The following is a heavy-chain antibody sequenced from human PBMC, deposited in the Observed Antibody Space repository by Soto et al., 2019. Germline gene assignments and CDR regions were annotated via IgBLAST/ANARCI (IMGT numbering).Heavy chain of an antibody. Sequence: GGSLRLSCAASGFRFDDYNMHWVRQAPGKGLEWVSLITWNGGNTYYADSVKGRFTISRDDTTQSVSLQMSGLRSEDTGLYYCAMKTLSFGSGVDVWGQGTTVTVSS. D-gene: IGHD3-3*01. V-gene: IGHV3-43*01. CDR3: AMKTLSFGSGVDV. CDR1: GFRFDDYN. CDR2: ITWNGGNT. J-gene: IGHJ6*02.